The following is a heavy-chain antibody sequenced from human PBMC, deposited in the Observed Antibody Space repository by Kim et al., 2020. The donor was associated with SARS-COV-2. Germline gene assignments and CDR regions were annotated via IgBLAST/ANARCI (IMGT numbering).Heavy chain of an antibody. Sequence: GGSLRLSCAASGFTFSSYAMHWVRQAPGKGLEWVAVIWYDGSNKYYADSVKGRFTISRDNSKNTLYLQMNSLRAEDTAVYYCAKDRILDYDSSGYPDYWGQGTLVTVSS. D-gene: IGHD3-22*01. V-gene: IGHV3-33*06. CDR2: IWYDGSNK. CDR3: AKDRILDYDSSGYPDY. J-gene: IGHJ4*02. CDR1: GFTFSSYA.